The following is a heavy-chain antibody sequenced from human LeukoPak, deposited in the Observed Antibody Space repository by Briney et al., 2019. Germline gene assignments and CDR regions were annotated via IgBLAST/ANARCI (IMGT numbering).Heavy chain of an antibody. V-gene: IGHV4-39*01. Sequence: PSETLSLTCTVSGGSISSSSYYWGWIRQPPGKGLEWIGSIYYSGSTYYNPPLKSRVTISVDTSKNQFSLKLSSVTAADTAVYYCARPTDAFDIWGQGTMVTVSS. CDR1: GGSISSSSYY. CDR2: IYYSGST. CDR3: ARPTDAFDI. J-gene: IGHJ3*02.